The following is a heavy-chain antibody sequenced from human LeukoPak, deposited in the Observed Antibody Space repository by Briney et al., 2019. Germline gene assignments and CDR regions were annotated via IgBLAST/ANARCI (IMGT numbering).Heavy chain of an antibody. D-gene: IGHD6-6*01. CDR2: IFPRDSNT. V-gene: IGHV5-51*01. J-gene: IGHJ4*02. CDR1: GHDFPDYW. CDR3: ARNGHDGSSLGQNFDY. Sequence: GESLKISCRASGHDFPDYWIGWVRQMPGKGLEWMGIIFPRDSNTVYGPSFQGQVTISVDTSISTAYLQWSSLKASDTAIYYCARNGHDGSSLGQNFDYWGQGTLVTVSS.